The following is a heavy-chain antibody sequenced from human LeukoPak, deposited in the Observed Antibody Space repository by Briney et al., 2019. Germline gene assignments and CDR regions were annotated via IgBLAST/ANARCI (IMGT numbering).Heavy chain of an antibody. CDR3: AVSGGYYDYVWGSYPEFDY. Sequence: ASVKVPCTASGYTFTSYGISWVRQAPGQGLEWMGWISAYNGNTNYAQKLQGRVTMTTDTSTSTAYMELRSLRSDDTAVYYCAVSGGYYDYVWGSYPEFDYWGQGTLVTVSS. V-gene: IGHV1-18*01. J-gene: IGHJ4*02. CDR1: GYTFTSYG. CDR2: ISAYNGNT. D-gene: IGHD3-16*02.